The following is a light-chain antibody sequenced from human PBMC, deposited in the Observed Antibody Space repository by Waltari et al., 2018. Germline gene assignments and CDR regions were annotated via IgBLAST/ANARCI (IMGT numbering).Light chain of an antibody. CDR3: ALYMGSGIWV. CDR1: SGSLSTTSY. CDR2: KAN. V-gene: IGLV8-61*01. Sequence: QTVVTQVPSFSVSPGGTVTRTCAFSSGSLSTTSYATWYQQTPGQAPRTLVYKANARSSGVPARFSGSILRNTAVLTITGAQADDESDYYCALYMGSGIWVFGGGTRLTVL. J-gene: IGLJ3*02.